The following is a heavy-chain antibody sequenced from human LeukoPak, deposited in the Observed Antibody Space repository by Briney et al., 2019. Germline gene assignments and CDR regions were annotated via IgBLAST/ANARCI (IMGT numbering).Heavy chain of an antibody. J-gene: IGHJ4*01. Sequence: SETLSLTCTVSGDSISGSSYYWAWIRQPPGKGLEWIGSIYHSGSTYYNPSLKSRVTISVDTSKNQFSLKLSSVTAADTAVYYCASAGDDFHYFDYWGHGTLVTVSS. CDR3: ASAGDDFHYFDY. CDR1: GDSISGSSYY. V-gene: IGHV4-39*07. D-gene: IGHD3-16*01. CDR2: IYHSGST.